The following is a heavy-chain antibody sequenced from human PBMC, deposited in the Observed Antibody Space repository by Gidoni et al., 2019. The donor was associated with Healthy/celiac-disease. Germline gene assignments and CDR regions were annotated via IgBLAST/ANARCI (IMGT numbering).Heavy chain of an antibody. D-gene: IGHD3-22*01. CDR2: IWYDGSNK. Sequence: QVQLVESGGGVVQPGRSLRLYCAASGFTFSSYGMHWVRQAPGKGLEWVAVIWYDGSNKYYADSVKGRFTISRDNSKNTLYLQMNSLRAEDTAVYYCARVYYYDSSGYYNDYWGQGTLVTVSS. V-gene: IGHV3-33*01. CDR1: GFTFSSYG. J-gene: IGHJ4*02. CDR3: ARVYYYDSSGYYNDY.